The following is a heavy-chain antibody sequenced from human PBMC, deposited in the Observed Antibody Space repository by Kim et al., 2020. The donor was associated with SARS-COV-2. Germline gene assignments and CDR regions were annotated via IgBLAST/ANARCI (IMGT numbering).Heavy chain of an antibody. D-gene: IGHD3-16*01. CDR1: GGSISSLSW. V-gene: IGHV4-4*02. CDR3: AGFSADMMSMMWGRGGWFDP. CDR2: ISHRGSP. Sequence: SETLSLTCAVSGGSISSLSWWSWVRQAPGRGLEWIGEISHRGSPNYQPSLKSRMTISIDSSKNQFSLKLTSVTAADTAIYFCAGFSADMMSMMWGRGGWFDPWGQGTLVSVSS. J-gene: IGHJ5*02.